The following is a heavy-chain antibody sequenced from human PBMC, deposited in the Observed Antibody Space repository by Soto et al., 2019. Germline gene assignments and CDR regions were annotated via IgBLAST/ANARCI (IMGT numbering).Heavy chain of an antibody. V-gene: IGHV1-18*01. CDR1: GYTFTSYG. D-gene: IGHD3-9*01. J-gene: IGHJ4*02. Sequence: GPSVKVSCKASGYTFTSYGISLVRQAPGQGLEWMGWISAYNGNTNYAQKLQGRVTMTTDTSTSTAYMELRSLRSDDTAVYYCARDASGYDILTGYPTISHFDYWGQGTLVTVSS. CDR2: ISAYNGNT. CDR3: ARDASGYDILTGYPTISHFDY.